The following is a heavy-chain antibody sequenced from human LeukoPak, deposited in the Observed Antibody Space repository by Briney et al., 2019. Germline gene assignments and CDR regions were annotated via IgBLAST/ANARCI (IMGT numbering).Heavy chain of an antibody. J-gene: IGHJ3*02. CDR2: ISGSGGNS. V-gene: IGHV3-23*01. CDR3: ARDKYYGSGNAFDI. Sequence: GGSLRLSCAASGFTFNSYAMSWVRQAPGKGLEWVSSISGSGGNSYYADSVKGRFTVSRDNSKNTLYLQMNSLRAEDTAVYYCARDKYYGSGNAFDIWGQGTMVTVSS. CDR1: GFTFNSYA. D-gene: IGHD3-10*01.